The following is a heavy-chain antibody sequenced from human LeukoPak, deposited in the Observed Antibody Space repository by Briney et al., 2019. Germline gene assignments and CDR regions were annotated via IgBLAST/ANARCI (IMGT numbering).Heavy chain of an antibody. CDR1: GGSISSSSYY. CDR3: ARGGGYSYVDV. D-gene: IGHD5-18*01. CDR2: IYYSGST. Sequence: SETLSLTCTVSGGSISSSSYYWGWIRQPPGKGLEWIGSIYYSGSTYYNPSLKSRVTISVDTSKNQFSLKLSSVTAADTAVYYCARGGGYSYVDVWGKGTTVTVSS. J-gene: IGHJ6*04. V-gene: IGHV4-39*07.